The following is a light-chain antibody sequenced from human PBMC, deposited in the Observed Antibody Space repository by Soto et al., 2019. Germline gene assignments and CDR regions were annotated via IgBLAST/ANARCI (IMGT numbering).Light chain of an antibody. CDR2: GGS. Sequence: DIQMTQSPSSLCASVGDRVTITYRASQSIGSYLNWYQQKPGKAPNLLIHGGSILQSGSPKRFSGCGGVKYFNLTIRSLKPDDFASYHCQQIYTIPLTCVGGTKVDIK. CDR1: QSIGSY. V-gene: IGKV1-39*01. CDR3: QQIYTIPLT. J-gene: IGKJ4*01.